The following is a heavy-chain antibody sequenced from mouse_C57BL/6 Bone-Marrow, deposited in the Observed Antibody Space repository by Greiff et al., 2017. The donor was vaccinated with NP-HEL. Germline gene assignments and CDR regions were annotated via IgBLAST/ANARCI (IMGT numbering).Heavy chain of an antibody. CDR3: APYYYGFDY. J-gene: IGHJ2*01. CDR1: GYTFTSYG. CDR2: IYPRSGNT. D-gene: IGHD1-1*01. Sequence: QVQLKQSGAELARPGASVKLSCKASGYTFTSYGISWVKQRTGQGLEWIGEIYPRSGNTYYNAKFKGKATLTADKSSSTADMELRSLTSEDSAVYFCAPYYYGFDYWGQGTTLTVSS. V-gene: IGHV1-81*01.